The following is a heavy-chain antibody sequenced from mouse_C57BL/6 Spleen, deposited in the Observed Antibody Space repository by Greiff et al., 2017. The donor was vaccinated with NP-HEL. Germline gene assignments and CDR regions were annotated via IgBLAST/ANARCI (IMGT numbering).Heavy chain of an antibody. Sequence: VKLMESGAELVKPGASVKLSCKASGYTFTSYWMHWVKQRPGQGLEWIGMIHPNSGSTNYNEKFKSKATLTVDKSSSTAYMQLSSLTSEDSAVYYCARRGDVEYFDVWGTGTTVTVSS. J-gene: IGHJ1*03. CDR1: GYTFTSYW. V-gene: IGHV1-64*01. CDR2: IHPNSGST. CDR3: ARRGDVEYFDV. D-gene: IGHD3-3*01.